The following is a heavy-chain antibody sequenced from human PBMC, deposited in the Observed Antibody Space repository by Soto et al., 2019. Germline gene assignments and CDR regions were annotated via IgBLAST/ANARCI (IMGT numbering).Heavy chain of an antibody. J-gene: IGHJ4*02. Sequence: ASVKVSCRASGYTFTSYGIRCVRQAPGQGLEWMGWISAYNGNTNYAQKLQGRVTMTTDPSTSTAYMELSSLRFDDTAVYYCAREPLVGATDIAFFDYWGQGTLVTVSS. CDR2: ISAYNGNT. D-gene: IGHD1-26*01. CDR1: GYTFTSYG. CDR3: AREPLVGATDIAFFDY. V-gene: IGHV1-18*04.